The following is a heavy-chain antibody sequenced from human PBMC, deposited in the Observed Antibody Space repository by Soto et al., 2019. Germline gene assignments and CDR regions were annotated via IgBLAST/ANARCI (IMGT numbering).Heavy chain of an antibody. CDR2: ISSSSSTV. J-gene: IGHJ4*02. CDR1: GFTFSSYS. V-gene: IGHV3-48*01. Sequence: GGSLRLSCAASGFTFSSYSMNWVRQAPGKGLEWVSYISSSSSTVYYADSVKGRFTISRDNAKNSLYLQMNSLRAEDTAVYYCAKDVSYGGKRPYYFDYWGQGTLVTVSS. CDR3: AKDVSYGGKRPYYFDY. D-gene: IGHD4-17*01.